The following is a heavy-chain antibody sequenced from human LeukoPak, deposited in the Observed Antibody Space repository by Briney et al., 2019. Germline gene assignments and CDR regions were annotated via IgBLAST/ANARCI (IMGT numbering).Heavy chain of an antibody. Sequence: PGGSLRLSCAASGFTFSSYEMNWVRQAPGKGLEWVSYISSSGSTIYYADSVKGRFTISRDDAKNSLYLLMNSLRADDTAVYYCARDPAAAGTVWLDPWGQGTLVTVSS. J-gene: IGHJ5*02. CDR3: ARDPAAAGTVWLDP. D-gene: IGHD6-13*01. V-gene: IGHV3-48*03. CDR2: ISSSGSTI. CDR1: GFTFSSYE.